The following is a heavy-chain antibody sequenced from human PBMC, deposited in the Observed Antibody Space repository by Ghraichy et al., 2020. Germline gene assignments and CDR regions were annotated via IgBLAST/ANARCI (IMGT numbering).Heavy chain of an antibody. CDR3: ARVPYSSPAGFTRYYYYMDV. CDR1: GYSISSGYY. V-gene: IGHV4-38-2*01. Sequence: SETLSLTCAVSGYSISSGYYWGWIRQPPGKGLEWVGNIYHSGSTYYNPSLKSRVTISVDTSKNQFSLTMKSVTATDTAVYYCARVPYSSPAGFTRYYYYMDVWGEGTTVTVSS. J-gene: IGHJ6*03. CDR2: IYHSGST. D-gene: IGHD6-19*01.